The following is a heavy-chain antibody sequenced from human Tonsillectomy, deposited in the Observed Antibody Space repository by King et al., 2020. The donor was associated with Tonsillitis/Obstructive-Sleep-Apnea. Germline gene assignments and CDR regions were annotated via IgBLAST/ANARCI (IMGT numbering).Heavy chain of an antibody. J-gene: IGHJ4*02. CDR3: ARDSWGCSAGSCYPDY. CDR2: IWYDGSNK. Sequence: VQLVESGGGVVQPGRSLRLSCAASGFTFSSYGMHWVRQAPGKGLEWVAVIWYDGSNKYYADSVKGRFTISRDNSKNTLYLQMNSLRAEDTAVYYCARDSWGCSAGSCYPDYWGQGTLVTVSS. D-gene: IGHD2-15*01. V-gene: IGHV3-33*01. CDR1: GFTFSSYG.